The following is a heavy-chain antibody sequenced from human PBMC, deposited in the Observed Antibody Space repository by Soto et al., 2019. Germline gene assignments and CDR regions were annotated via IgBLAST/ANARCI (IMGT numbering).Heavy chain of an antibody. Sequence: QVQLVESGGGVVQPGRSLRLSCAAYGFTFDSYGMHWVRQAQGKGLERVEVISSDGTNKYYADSVKGRFSIYRDNFNNILYLQMSSLRVEDTAVYDCVKDLLQNTGTTCGSWGQGTLVTVSS. J-gene: IGHJ5*02. CDR1: GFTFDSYG. V-gene: IGHV3-30*18. D-gene: IGHD4-17*01. CDR2: ISSDGTNK. CDR3: VKDLLQNTGTTCGS.